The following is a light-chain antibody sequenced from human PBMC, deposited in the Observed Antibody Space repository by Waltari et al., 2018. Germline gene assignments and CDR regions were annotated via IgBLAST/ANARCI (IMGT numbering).Light chain of an antibody. J-gene: IGKJ4*01. V-gene: IGKV1-39*01. Sequence: IQLTHAPPSASRSPGPRLTTTCRASQSISSYLNWYQQKPGKAPKLLIYAASSLQSGVPSRFSGSGSGTDFTLTISSLQPEDFATYYCQQSYSTPLTFGGGTKVEIK. CDR1: QSISSY. CDR3: QQSYSTPLT. CDR2: AAS.